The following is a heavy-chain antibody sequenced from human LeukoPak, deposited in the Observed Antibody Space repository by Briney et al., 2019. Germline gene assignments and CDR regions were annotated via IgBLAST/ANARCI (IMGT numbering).Heavy chain of an antibody. D-gene: IGHD1-26*01. CDR3: ARDGTSGSYYQWFDP. V-gene: IGHV1-69*05. CDR1: GGTFSSYA. Sequence: GASVKVSCKASGGTFSSYAISWVRQATGQGLEWMGGIIPIFGTANYAQKFQGRVTITTDESTSTAHMELSSLRSEDTAVYYCARDGTSGSYYQWFDPWGQGTLATVSS. J-gene: IGHJ5*02. CDR2: IIPIFGTA.